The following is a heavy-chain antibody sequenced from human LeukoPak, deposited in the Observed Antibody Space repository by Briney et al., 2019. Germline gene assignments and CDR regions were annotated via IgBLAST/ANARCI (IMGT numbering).Heavy chain of an antibody. J-gene: IGHJ4*02. Sequence: SQTLSLTCTVSGGSISSGSYYWSWIRQPAGKGLEWIGRIYTSGSTNYNPSLKSRVTISVDTSKNQFSLKLSSVTAADTAVYYCARLAYGFYDYWGQGTLVTVSS. CDR2: IYTSGST. CDR1: GGSISSGSYY. CDR3: ARLAYGFYDY. V-gene: IGHV4-61*02. D-gene: IGHD4-17*01.